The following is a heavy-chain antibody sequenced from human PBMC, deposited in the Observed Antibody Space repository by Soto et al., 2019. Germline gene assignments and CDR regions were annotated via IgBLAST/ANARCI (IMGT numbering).Heavy chain of an antibody. CDR1: GFTFSSYA. CDR3: AKAWDYYDSSGYYYSQYYYYYYGMDV. V-gene: IGHV3-23*01. J-gene: IGHJ6*02. Sequence: GGSLRLSCAASGFTFSSYAMSWVRQAPGKGLEWVSAISGSGGSTYYAGSVKGRFTISRDNSKNTLYLQMNSLRAEDTAVYYCAKAWDYYDSSGYYYSQYYYYYYGMDVWGQGTTVTVS. D-gene: IGHD3-22*01. CDR2: ISGSGGST.